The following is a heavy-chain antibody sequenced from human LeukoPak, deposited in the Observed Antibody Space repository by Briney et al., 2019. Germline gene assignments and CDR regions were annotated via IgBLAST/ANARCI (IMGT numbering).Heavy chain of an antibody. J-gene: IGHJ4*02. CDR3: ARDKVVGPTQFDY. Sequence: GGSLRLSCAASGFTFSSYWMSWVRQAPGKGLEWVANIEHVGSEIYYVDSVKGRFTISRDNAKNSLYLQMNSLRAEDTAVYYCARDKVVGPTQFDYWGQGALVTVSS. V-gene: IGHV3-7*01. D-gene: IGHD1-26*01. CDR1: GFTFSSYW. CDR2: IEHVGSEI.